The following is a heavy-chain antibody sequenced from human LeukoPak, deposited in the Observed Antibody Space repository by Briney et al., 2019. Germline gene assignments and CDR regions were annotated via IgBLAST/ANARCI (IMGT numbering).Heavy chain of an antibody. CDR2: IYHIGTT. V-gene: IGHV4-59*01. CDR1: GGYISSYS. Sequence: SETLSLTCTVPGGYISSYSWSWIRQPPGKGLENIGYIYHIGTTNYNPSLKSRVTISLDTSKNQFSLNLSSVTAADTAMYYCARGCNRYDSSGYHCYWGQGTLVTVSS. D-gene: IGHD3-22*01. J-gene: IGHJ4*02. CDR3: ARGCNRYDSSGYHCY.